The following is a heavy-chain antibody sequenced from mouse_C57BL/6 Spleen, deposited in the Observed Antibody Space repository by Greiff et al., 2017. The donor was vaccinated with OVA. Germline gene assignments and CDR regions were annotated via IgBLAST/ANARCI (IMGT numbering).Heavy chain of an antibody. J-gene: IGHJ4*01. CDR3: ARSGYGNSYAMDY. D-gene: IGHD2-1*01. V-gene: IGHV5-4*01. CDR1: GFTFSSYA. CDR2: ISDGGSYT. Sequence: VQLKESGGGLVKPGGSLKLSCAASGFTFSSYAMSWVRQTPEKRLEWVATISDGGSYTYYTDNVKGRFTIVRDNDKNILDLQMSHLKSEDTAMYYCARSGYGNSYAMDYWGQGTSDTVSA.